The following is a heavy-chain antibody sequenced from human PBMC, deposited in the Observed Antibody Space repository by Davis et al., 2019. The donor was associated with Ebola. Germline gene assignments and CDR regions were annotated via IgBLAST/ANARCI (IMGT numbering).Heavy chain of an antibody. J-gene: IGHJ6*03. D-gene: IGHD2-2*01. CDR1: GYTFTGYY. CDR3: ARRQAYCTTGSCYRYRDYYMDV. CDR2: INPNSGNT. Sequence: ASVKVSCKASGYTFTGYYMHWVRQAPGQGLEWMGWINPNSGNTGYAQKFQGRVTITRDTSINTAYMELSSLTSDDTAVYYCARRQAYCTTGSCYRYRDYYMDVWGKGTTVTVSS. V-gene: IGHV1-8*03.